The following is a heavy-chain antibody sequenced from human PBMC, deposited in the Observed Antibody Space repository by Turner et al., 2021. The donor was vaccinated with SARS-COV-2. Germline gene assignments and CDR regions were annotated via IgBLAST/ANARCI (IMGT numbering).Heavy chain of an antibody. CDR3: AKGPGGRSWGQGRLNWFDP. CDR2: ISGSGGST. CDR1: GFTFSSYA. V-gene: IGHV3-23*01. Sequence: EVQLLESGGGLVQPGRYLNLPCAASGFTFSSYARSWVRQDPGKGLEWVTAISGSGGSTYYADYVKGRFTIARDNSKSTLYLQMNSLRAEDTAVYYCAKGPGGRSWGQGRLNWFDPWGQGTLVTVSS. D-gene: IGHD6-13*01. J-gene: IGHJ5*02.